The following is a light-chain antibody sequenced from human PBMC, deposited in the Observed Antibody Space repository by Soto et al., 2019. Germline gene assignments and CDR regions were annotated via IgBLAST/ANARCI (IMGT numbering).Light chain of an antibody. CDR2: KAS. CDR3: QQYNSYSPLT. CDR1: DSISSW. V-gene: IGKV1-5*03. J-gene: IGKJ4*01. Sequence: DIQMTQSPSTLSASVGDRVTITCRASDSISSWLAWYQQKPGKAPKLLIYKASGLESGVPSRFSGSGSGTDFTLTISSLQPDDFATYYCQQYNSYSPLTFGGGTKVDIK.